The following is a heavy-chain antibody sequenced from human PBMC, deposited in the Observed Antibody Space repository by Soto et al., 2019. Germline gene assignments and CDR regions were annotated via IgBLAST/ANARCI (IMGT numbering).Heavy chain of an antibody. CDR2: IIPMFGTP. CDR3: ATEAVADTTFEY. CDR1: GGTFSSNT. J-gene: IGHJ4*02. Sequence: QVQLVQSGAEVKKPGSSVTVSCRASGGTFSSNTISWVRQAPGQGLEWMGGIIPMFGTPVYTQRFQARVTITADESASTAYMELSSLRSDDTAVYYCATEAVADTTFEYWGQGTLVTVSS. D-gene: IGHD2-15*01. V-gene: IGHV1-69*12.